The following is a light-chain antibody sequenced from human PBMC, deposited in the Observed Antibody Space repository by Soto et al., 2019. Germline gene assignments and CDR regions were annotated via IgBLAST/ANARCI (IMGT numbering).Light chain of an antibody. CDR3: QQTHTVTRT. J-gene: IGKJ1*01. CDR1: QNIITY. V-gene: IGKV1-39*01. Sequence: DIQMTQSPSSLSASVGDRVTITCGASQNIITYLNWYQQKPGKAPKLLIYAASSLQSGVPSRLSGSGYGTSLSITISSMKNEDFESYLCQQTHTVTRTFGQGTKVDIK. CDR2: AAS.